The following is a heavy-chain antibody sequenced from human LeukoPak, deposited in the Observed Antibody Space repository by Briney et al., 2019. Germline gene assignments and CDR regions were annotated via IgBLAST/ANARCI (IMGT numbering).Heavy chain of an antibody. Sequence: GGSLRLSCAASGFTFSGYGMHWVRQAPGKGLEWVAVISYDGSNKYYADSGKGRFTISRDNSKNTLYLQMNSLRAEDTAVYYCAKDVRSYCGGDCYSAHDYWGQGTLVTVSS. CDR2: ISYDGSNK. J-gene: IGHJ4*02. D-gene: IGHD2-21*02. V-gene: IGHV3-30*18. CDR1: GFTFSGYG. CDR3: AKDVRSYCGGDCYSAHDY.